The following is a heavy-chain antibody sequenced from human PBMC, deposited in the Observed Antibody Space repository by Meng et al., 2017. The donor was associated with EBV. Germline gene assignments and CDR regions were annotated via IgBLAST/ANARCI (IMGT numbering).Heavy chain of an antibody. Sequence: QVALPGVGPGLVKPSETLSLTCTVSGGSVSSGSYYWSWIRQPPGKGLEWIGYIYYSGSTNYNPSLKSRVTISVDTSKNQFSLKLSSVTAADTAVYYCARGRYYGDYFWFDPWGQGTLVTVSS. V-gene: IGHV4-61*01. CDR1: GGSVSSGSYY. J-gene: IGHJ5*02. CDR2: IYYSGST. D-gene: IGHD4-17*01. CDR3: ARGRYYGDYFWFDP.